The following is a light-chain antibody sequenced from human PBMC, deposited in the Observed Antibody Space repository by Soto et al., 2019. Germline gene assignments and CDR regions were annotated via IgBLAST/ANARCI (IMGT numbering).Light chain of an antibody. V-gene: IGKV3-11*01. Sequence: EFVLTQSPATLSFSPGERATLSSRASQSVGSDLGWYQHKPVQAPRLPIYDASNRATGIPSRFSGSGSGTDFTLTISRLEPEDFAVYFCQQRSDWTITFGQGTRLDMK. J-gene: IGKJ5*01. CDR3: QQRSDWTIT. CDR2: DAS. CDR1: QSVGSD.